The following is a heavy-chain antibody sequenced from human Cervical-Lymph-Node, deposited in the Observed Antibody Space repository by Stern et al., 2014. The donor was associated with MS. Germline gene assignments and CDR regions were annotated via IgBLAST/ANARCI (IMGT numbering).Heavy chain of an antibody. CDR1: GFTFSNAW. D-gene: IGHD6-19*01. CDR2: LKSKTDGGTT. CDR3: TTDPWGSGQWLVLAY. Sequence: QLVESGGDLVKPGGSLRLSCAASGFTFSNAWMSWVRQAPGKGLEWFGRLKSKTDGGTTDYAAPVKGRFTISRDESKDTLYLQMDSLKTEDTAVYYCTTDPWGSGQWLVLAYWGQGTLVTVSS. V-gene: IGHV3-15*01. J-gene: IGHJ4*02.